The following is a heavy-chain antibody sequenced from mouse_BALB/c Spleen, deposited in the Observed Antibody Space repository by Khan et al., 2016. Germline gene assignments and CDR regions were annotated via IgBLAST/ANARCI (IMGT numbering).Heavy chain of an antibody. CDR1: GFSLTSYG. CDR2: IWTGGRP. CDR3: ARKPCGSTYFDY. V-gene: IGHV2-2*01. J-gene: IGHJ2*01. D-gene: IGHD1-1*01. Sequence: QVRLQQSGPGLVQPSQSLSITCTVSGFSLTSYGVHWVRQSPGKGLEWLGVIWTGGRPAYNEDFITRLSISKDNSKTHVFFIMNSLQSDDTAIYYCARKPCGSTYFDYWGQGTTLTVSS.